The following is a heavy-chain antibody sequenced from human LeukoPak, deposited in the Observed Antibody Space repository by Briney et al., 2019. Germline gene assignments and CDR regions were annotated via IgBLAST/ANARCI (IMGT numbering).Heavy chain of an antibody. Sequence: SETLSLTCAVYGGSFSGYYWSWIRQPPGKGLEWIGEINHSGSTNYNPSLKSRVTISVDTSKNQFSLKLSSVTAADTAVYCCARDSQKLGYCSSTSCYRQAGFDPWGQGTLVTVSS. V-gene: IGHV4-34*01. J-gene: IGHJ5*02. CDR2: INHSGST. CDR3: ARDSQKLGYCSSTSCYRQAGFDP. CDR1: GGSFSGYY. D-gene: IGHD2-2*01.